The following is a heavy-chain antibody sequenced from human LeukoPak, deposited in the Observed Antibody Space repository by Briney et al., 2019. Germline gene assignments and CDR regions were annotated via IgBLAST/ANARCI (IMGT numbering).Heavy chain of an antibody. J-gene: IGHJ5*02. D-gene: IGHD2-2*01. CDR3: ATDIVVVPAASGEVWFDP. CDR2: IIPILGIA. Sequence: ASVKVSCKASGYTFISYGISWVRQAPGQGLEWMGRIIPILGIANYAQKFQGRVTITADKSTSTAYMELSSLRSEDTAVYYCATDIVVVPAASGEVWFDPWGQGTLVTVSS. V-gene: IGHV1-69*04. CDR1: GYTFISYG.